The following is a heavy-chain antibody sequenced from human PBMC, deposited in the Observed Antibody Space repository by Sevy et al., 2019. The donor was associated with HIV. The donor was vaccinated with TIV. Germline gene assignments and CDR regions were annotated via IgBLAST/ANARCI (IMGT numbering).Heavy chain of an antibody. CDR3: ARMNYSASAPGSWFDP. CDR1: GGSIRSYY. V-gene: IGHV4-59*01. CDR2: MYYSGIT. J-gene: IGHJ5*02. Sequence: SETLSLTCTVSGGSIRSYYWSWIRQPPGKGLEWIAYMYYSGITNYSPSLKSRLTISIDTSKNHFSLKLRSVTAADTAVYYCARMNYSASAPGSWFDPWGQGTLVTVSS. D-gene: IGHD1-26*01.